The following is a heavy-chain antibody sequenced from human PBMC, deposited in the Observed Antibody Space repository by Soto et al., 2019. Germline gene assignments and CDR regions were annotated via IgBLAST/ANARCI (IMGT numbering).Heavy chain of an antibody. CDR2: ISAYNGNT. J-gene: IGHJ6*02. CDR1: GYTCTSYG. Sequence: ASVKVSCKASGYTCTSYGISWVRQAPGQGLEWMGWISAYNGNTNYAQKLQGRVTMTTDTSTSTAYMELRSLRSDDTAVYYCARGPRGDVTDYYYYYGMDVWGQGTTVTVSS. V-gene: IGHV1-18*01. D-gene: IGHD3-10*01. CDR3: ARGPRGDVTDYYYYYGMDV.